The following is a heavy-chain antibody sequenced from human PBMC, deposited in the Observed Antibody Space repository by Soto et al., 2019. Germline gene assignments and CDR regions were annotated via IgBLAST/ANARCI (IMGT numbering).Heavy chain of an antibody. D-gene: IGHD6-13*01. CDR3: AKDSSVTAAGSGGWFDP. J-gene: IGHJ5*02. CDR1: GFDFNTYG. V-gene: IGHV3-30*18. Sequence: QVQLVESGGGVVQPGRSLRLSCAASGFDFNTYGLQWVRQAPGKGLEWVAAISFDGGHQYYADSVKGRFTISRDKSNSTLYLQVNSLGTEDTATYYCAKDSSVTAAGSGGWFDPWGQGTLVIVSS. CDR2: ISFDGGHQ.